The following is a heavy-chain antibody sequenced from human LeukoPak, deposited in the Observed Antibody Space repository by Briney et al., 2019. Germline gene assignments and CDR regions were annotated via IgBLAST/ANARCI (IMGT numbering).Heavy chain of an antibody. CDR2: IYSGGST. CDR1: GFTVSSNY. J-gene: IGHJ4*02. Sequence: GGSLRLSSAASGFTVSSNYMSWVRQAPGKGLEWVSVIYSGGSTYYADSVKGRFTISRDNSKNTLYLQMNSLRAEDTAVYYCARVSIAAAEGDFYFDYWGQGTLVTVSS. CDR3: ARVSIAAAEGDFYFDY. D-gene: IGHD6-13*01. V-gene: IGHV3-66*01.